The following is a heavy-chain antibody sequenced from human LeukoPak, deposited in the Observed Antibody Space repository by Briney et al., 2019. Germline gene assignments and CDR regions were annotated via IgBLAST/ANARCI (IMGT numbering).Heavy chain of an antibody. V-gene: IGHV3-23*01. CDR1: GFTPCSYA. Sequence: RLSCAVSGFTPCSYAMSSVGQSAGPRLGSVSDISGSGSSTYYADSVKGRFTISRDDSKNTLYLQMNSLRAEDTAVYYCAKGYSSGWGRAFDIWGQGTMVTVSS. D-gene: IGHD6-19*01. CDR3: AKGYSSGWGRAFDI. CDR2: ISGSGSST. J-gene: IGHJ3*02.